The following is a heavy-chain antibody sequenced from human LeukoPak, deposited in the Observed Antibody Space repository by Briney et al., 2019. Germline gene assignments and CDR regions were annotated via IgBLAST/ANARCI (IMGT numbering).Heavy chain of an antibody. V-gene: IGHV7-4-1*02. D-gene: IGHD3-16*01. Sequence: ASVKVSCKTSGYTFTNYDITWVRQAPGQGLEWMGWINTNTGNPTYAQGFTGRFVFSLDTSVSTAYLQISSLKAEDTAVYYCARSSYDYVWGSLYYFDYWGQGTLVTVSS. CDR1: GYTFTNYD. CDR2: INTNTGNP. CDR3: ARSSYDYVWGSLYYFDY. J-gene: IGHJ4*02.